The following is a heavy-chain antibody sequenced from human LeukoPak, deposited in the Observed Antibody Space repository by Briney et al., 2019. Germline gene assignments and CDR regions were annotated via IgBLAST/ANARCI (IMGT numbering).Heavy chain of an antibody. CDR2: INPNSGGT. D-gene: IGHD5-24*01. V-gene: IGHV1-2*04. J-gene: IGHJ4*02. Sequence: ASVKVSCKASGYTFTGYYMHWVRQAPGQGLEWMGWINPNSGGTNYAQKFQGWVTMTRDTSISTAYMELSRLRSDDTAVYYCAREMATTPGGFDYWAREPWSPSPQ. CDR1: GYTFTGYY. CDR3: AREMATTPGGFDY.